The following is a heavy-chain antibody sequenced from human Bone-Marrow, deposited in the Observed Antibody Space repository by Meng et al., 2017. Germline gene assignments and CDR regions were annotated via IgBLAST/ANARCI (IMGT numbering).Heavy chain of an antibody. D-gene: IGHD6-13*01. CDR3: ARGIRGGTAAGTNNFDY. CDR1: GGTFSSYA. CDR2: IIPIFGTA. Sequence: SVKVSCKASGGTFSSYAISWVRQAPGQGLEWMGGIIPIFGTANYVQNFQGRVTITADESTSTAYMELSSLRSEDTAVYYCARGIRGGTAAGTNNFDYWGQGTLVTVSS. V-gene: IGHV1-69*13. J-gene: IGHJ4*02.